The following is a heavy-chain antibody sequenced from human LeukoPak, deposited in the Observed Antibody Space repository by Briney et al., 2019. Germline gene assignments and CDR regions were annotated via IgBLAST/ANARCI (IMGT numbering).Heavy chain of an antibody. J-gene: IGHJ4*02. CDR2: ISSSSSYI. V-gene: IGHV3-21*05. CDR3: ARATARKYFDY. Sequence: PGGSLRLSCAASGFTFSSYEMNWVRQAPGKGLEWVSYISSSSSYIYYADSVKGRFTISRDNAKNSLYLQMNSLRAEDTAVYYCARATARKYFDYWGQGTLVTVSS. D-gene: IGHD5-18*01. CDR1: GFTFSSYE.